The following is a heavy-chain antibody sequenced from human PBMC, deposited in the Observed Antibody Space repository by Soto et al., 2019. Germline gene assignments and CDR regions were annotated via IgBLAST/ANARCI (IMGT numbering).Heavy chain of an antibody. CDR2: ISYDGSNK. J-gene: IGHJ5*02. Sequence: QVQLVESGGGVVQPGRSLRLSCAASGFTFSSYGMHWVRQAPGKGLEWVAVISYDGSNKYYADSVKGRFTISRDNSKNTLYLQMNSLRAEDTAVYYCAVLGDYEGRNPWGQGTLVTVSS. CDR3: AVLGDYEGRNP. V-gene: IGHV3-30*03. D-gene: IGHD4-17*01. CDR1: GFTFSSYG.